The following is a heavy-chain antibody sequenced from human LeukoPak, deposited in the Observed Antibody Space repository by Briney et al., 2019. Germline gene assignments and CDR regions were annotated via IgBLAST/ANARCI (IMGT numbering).Heavy chain of an antibody. Sequence: SVKVSCKASGYTFTGYYMHWVRQAPGQGLEWMGGIIPIFGTANYAQKFQGRVTITADESTSTAYMELSSLRSEDTAVYYCGSGVLRYFDWLPKYYYYYYGMDVWGQGTTVTVSS. CDR1: GYTFTGYY. CDR3: GSGVLRYFDWLPKYYYYYYGMDV. CDR2: IIPIFGTA. V-gene: IGHV1-69*13. J-gene: IGHJ6*02. D-gene: IGHD3-9*01.